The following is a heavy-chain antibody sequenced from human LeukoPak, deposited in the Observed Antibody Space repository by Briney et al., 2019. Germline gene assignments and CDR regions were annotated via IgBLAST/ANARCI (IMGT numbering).Heavy chain of an antibody. V-gene: IGHV3-20*04. CDR3: ARAFTRLLLSPFDY. Sequence: GGSLRLSCAVSGFTFDDYGMSWVRQAPGKGLEWVSGINWNGGSTGYADSVKGRFTISRDNAKNSLYLQMNSLRAEDTAVYYCARAFTRLLLSPFDYWGQGTLVTVSS. CDR2: INWNGGST. J-gene: IGHJ4*02. CDR1: GFTFDDYG. D-gene: IGHD3-22*01.